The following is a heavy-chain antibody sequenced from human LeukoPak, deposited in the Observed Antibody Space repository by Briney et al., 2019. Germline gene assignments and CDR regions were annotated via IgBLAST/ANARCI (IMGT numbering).Heavy chain of an antibody. V-gene: IGHV1-18*01. CDR1: GYTFTSYG. CDR3: AREGYGLRYFDWPSDY. J-gene: IGHJ4*02. Sequence: ASVKVSCKASGYTFTSYGISWVRQAPGQGLEWMGWISAYNGNTNYAQKLQGRVTMTTDTSTSTAYVELRSLRSDDTAVYYCAREGYGLRYFDWPSDYWGQGTLVTVSS. D-gene: IGHD3-9*01. CDR2: ISAYNGNT.